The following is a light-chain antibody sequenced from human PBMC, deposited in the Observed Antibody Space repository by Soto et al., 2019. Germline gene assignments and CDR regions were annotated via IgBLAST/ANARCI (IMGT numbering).Light chain of an antibody. Sequence: IQMTQSPSSLSASVGDAVTITCQASQDISNCLYWYQQKPGKAPKLLIYDASILESGVPSRFSGSGSGTEFTLTISSLQPDDFATYYCQQYNSYCTFGQGTKVDIK. CDR2: DAS. V-gene: IGKV1-5*01. CDR1: QDISNC. J-gene: IGKJ1*01. CDR3: QQYNSYCT.